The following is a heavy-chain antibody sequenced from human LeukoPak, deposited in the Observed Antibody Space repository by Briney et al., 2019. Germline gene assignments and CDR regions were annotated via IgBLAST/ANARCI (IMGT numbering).Heavy chain of an antibody. CDR2: MNPNSGNT. Sequence: ASVKVSCKASGYTFTSYDINWVRQATGQGLERMGWMNPNSGNTGYAQKFQGRVTITRNTSISTAYMELSSLRSEDTAVYYCARVPRGRSAGSGYYYGFDYWGQGTLVTVSS. V-gene: IGHV1-8*03. J-gene: IGHJ4*02. D-gene: IGHD3-22*01. CDR3: ARVPRGRSAGSGYYYGFDY. CDR1: GYTFTSYD.